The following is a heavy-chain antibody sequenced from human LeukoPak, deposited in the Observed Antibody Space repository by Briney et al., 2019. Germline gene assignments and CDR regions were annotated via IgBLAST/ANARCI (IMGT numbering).Heavy chain of an antibody. CDR3: ARAMRGNYYYGMDV. V-gene: IGHV1-69*13. J-gene: IGHJ6*02. CDR1: GSTFSSYA. Sequence: GASVTVSFKASGSTFSSYAISWVRQAPGQGLEWMGGIIPIFGTANYAQKFQGRVTITADESTSTAYMELSSLRSEDTAVYYCARAMRGNYYYGMDVWGQGTTVTVSS. CDR2: IIPIFGTA.